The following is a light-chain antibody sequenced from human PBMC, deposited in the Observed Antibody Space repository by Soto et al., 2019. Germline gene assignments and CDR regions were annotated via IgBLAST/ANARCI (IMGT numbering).Light chain of an antibody. V-gene: IGLV2-8*01. CDR3: TSYAGSHIGV. J-gene: IGLJ2*01. Sequence: QSALTQPPSASGSPGQSVTISCTGTSSDVGGYNYVSWYQQHPGKAPKLMISEVFNRPSGVPDRFSGSKSGNTASLTVSGLQAEDEADYYCTSYAGSHIGVFGGGTKLTVL. CDR1: SSDVGGYNY. CDR2: EVF.